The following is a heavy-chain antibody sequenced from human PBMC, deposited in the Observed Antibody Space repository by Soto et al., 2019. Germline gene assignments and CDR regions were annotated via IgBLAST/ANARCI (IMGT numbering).Heavy chain of an antibody. CDR3: ARGASMRLLNCSGGSCNLRTFDY. CDR1: GGSFSGYY. V-gene: IGHV4-34*01. CDR2: INHSGST. J-gene: IGHJ4*02. D-gene: IGHD2-15*01. Sequence: QVQLQQWGAGLLKPSETLSLTCAVYGGSFSGYYWSWIRQPPVKGLEWIGEINHSGSTNYNPSLKSRVTISVDTSKNQFSLKLSSVTAADTAVYYCARGASMRLLNCSGGSCNLRTFDYWGQGTLVTVSS.